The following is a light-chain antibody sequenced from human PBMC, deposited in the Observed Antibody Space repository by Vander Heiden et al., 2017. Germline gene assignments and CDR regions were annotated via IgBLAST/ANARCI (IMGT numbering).Light chain of an antibody. Sequence: QSALTPPASVSGSPRQSITISCTGTSSDVGGYNYGSLDHQHPSKAPKLIIYDVTNRPSGVSTTITGLQAEDEADDDCSSSTSGSTQGLFGGGTKLTVL. V-gene: IGLV2-14*01. J-gene: IGLJ2*01. CDR1: SSDVGGYNY. CDR2: DVT. CDR3: SSSTSGSTQGL.